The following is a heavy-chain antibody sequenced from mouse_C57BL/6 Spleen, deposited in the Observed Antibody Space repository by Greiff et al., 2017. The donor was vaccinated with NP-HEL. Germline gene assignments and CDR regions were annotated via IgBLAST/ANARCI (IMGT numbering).Heavy chain of an antibody. CDR1: GYAFSSSW. Sequence: QVQLQQSGPELVKPGASVKISCKASGYAFSSSWMNWVKQRPGTGLEWLGRIYPGDGATNYNGKFKGKATLTADKSSSTAYMQLSSLTSEDSAVYFCASRGYSNSDYWGQGTTLTVSS. CDR3: ASRGYSNSDY. V-gene: IGHV1-82*01. CDR2: IYPGDGAT. J-gene: IGHJ2*01. D-gene: IGHD2-5*01.